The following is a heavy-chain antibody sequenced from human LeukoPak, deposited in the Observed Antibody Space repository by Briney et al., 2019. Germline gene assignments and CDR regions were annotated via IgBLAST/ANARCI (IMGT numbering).Heavy chain of an antibody. D-gene: IGHD1-26*01. CDR1: GGSISSSGYY. CDR2: IYYSGST. CDR3: ARHEYSGSYYGLSWFDP. J-gene: IGHJ5*02. Sequence: SETLSLTYTLSGGSISSSGYYWGWIRQPPGKGLEWIASIYYSGSTYYNPSLKSRVTISVDTSKNQLSLKLSSLTAADTAVYYCARHEYSGSYYGLSWFDPWGQGTLVTVSS. V-gene: IGHV4-39*01.